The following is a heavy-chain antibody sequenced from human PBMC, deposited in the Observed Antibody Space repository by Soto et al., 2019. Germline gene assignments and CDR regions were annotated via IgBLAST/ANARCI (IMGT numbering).Heavy chain of an antibody. J-gene: IGHJ5*02. V-gene: IGHV4-39*07. CDR3: ARDRAYYYGSGTLGGGWFDP. D-gene: IGHD3-10*01. CDR1: GGSISSSSYY. CDR2: IYYSWST. Sequence: SETLSLTCTVSGGSISSSSYYWCWIRQPPGKGLEWIGSIYYSWSTYYNPSLKSRVTISVDTSKNQFSLKLSSVTAADTAVYYCARDRAYYYGSGTLGGGWFDPWGQGTLVTVSS.